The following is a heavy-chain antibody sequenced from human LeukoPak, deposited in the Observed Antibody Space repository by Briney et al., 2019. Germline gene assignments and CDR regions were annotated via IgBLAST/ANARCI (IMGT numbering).Heavy chain of an antibody. CDR3: ARDMTDGSGWYVPGYHDY. Sequence: PGASLRLSCAASGFSVSNNYMSWVRQAPGKGLEWVANIKQDGSEKYYVDSVKGRFTISRDNAKNSLYLQMNSLRAEDTAVYYCARDMTDGSGWYVPGYHDYWGQGTLVTVSS. J-gene: IGHJ4*02. CDR1: GFSVSNNY. D-gene: IGHD6-19*01. CDR2: IKQDGSEK. V-gene: IGHV3-7*01.